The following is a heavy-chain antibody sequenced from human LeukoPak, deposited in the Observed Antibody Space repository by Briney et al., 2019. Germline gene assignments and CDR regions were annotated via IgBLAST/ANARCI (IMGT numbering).Heavy chain of an antibody. J-gene: IGHJ4*02. V-gene: IGHV3-23*01. CDR2: ISGSGGST. CDR1: GFTFSSYA. CDR3: AKDPLVRGVSYFDY. D-gene: IGHD3-10*01. Sequence: TGGSLRLSCAASGFTFSSYAMSWVRQAPGKGLEWVSAISGSGGSTYYADSVKGRFTISRDNSKNTLYLQMNSLRAEDTAVYYCAKDPLVRGVSYFDYWGQGTLVTVSS.